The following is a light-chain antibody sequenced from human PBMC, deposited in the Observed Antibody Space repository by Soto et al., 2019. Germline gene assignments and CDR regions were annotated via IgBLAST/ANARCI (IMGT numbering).Light chain of an antibody. Sequence: IQLTQSPSSLSASVGDRVTITCRASQGISSYLAWYQQKPVKAPKLLIYATSTLQSGVPSRFSGSGSGTDFTLTISSLQPEDFATYYCQQHNSYPLTFGPGTKVDIK. J-gene: IGKJ3*01. V-gene: IGKV1-9*01. CDR2: ATS. CDR3: QQHNSYPLT. CDR1: QGISSY.